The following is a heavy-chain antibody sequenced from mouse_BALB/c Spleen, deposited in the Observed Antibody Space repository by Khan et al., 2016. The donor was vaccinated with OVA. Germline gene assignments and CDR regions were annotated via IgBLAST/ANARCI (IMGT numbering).Heavy chain of an antibody. Sequence: QVQLQQSGAELVKPGASVKLSCKASGYTFISYYMYWVKQRPGLGLEWIGGLNPSAGGTNFNEKFKSKATLTVDKSSSTAYMQLSSLTSEDSAVYYWTRSGWAAFAYWGQGTLVTVSA. CDR1: GYTFISYY. CDR3: TRSGWAAFAY. J-gene: IGHJ3*01. V-gene: IGHV1S81*02. D-gene: IGHD1-1*02. CDR2: LNPSAGGT.